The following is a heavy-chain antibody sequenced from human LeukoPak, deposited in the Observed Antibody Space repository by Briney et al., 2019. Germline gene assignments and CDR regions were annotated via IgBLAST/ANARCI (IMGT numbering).Heavy chain of an antibody. D-gene: IGHD3-22*01. CDR3: ATNAADYYDSSGYYYEAFDI. CDR2: IIPILGIA. V-gene: IGHV1-69*04. CDR1: GGTFSSYA. J-gene: IGHJ3*02. Sequence: SVKVSCEASGGTFSSYAISWVRQAPGQGLEWMGRIIPILGIANYAQKFQGRVTITADKSTSTAYMELSSLRSEDTAVYYCATNAADYYDSSGYYYEAFDIWGQGTMVTVSS.